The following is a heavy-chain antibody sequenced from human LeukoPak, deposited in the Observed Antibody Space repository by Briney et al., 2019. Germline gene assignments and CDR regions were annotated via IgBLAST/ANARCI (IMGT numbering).Heavy chain of an antibody. J-gene: IGHJ4*02. CDR2: ISSSSSAI. Sequence: PGGSLRLSCAASGFTFSSYAMSWVRQAPGKGLEWVSYISSSSSAIYYADSVKGRFTISRDNAKNSLYLQMNSLRDEDTAVYYCAGYCSNTNCHNFDYWGQGTLVTVSS. D-gene: IGHD2-2*02. CDR3: AGYCSNTNCHNFDY. CDR1: GFTFSSYA. V-gene: IGHV3-48*02.